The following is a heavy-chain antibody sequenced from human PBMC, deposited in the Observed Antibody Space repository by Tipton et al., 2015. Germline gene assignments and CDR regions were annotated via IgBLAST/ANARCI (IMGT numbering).Heavy chain of an antibody. CDR1: GGSVSSGNYY. V-gene: IGHV4-61*01. CDR3: ARARGRHGGLFDS. CDR2: ISYTDTT. D-gene: IGHD4-23*01. Sequence: GLVKPSESLSLTCNVSGGSVSSGNYYWSWIRQPPGKALEWIGYISYTDTTHYNPSLKSRVTISVDTSKTQFSLKMRSVTATDTAVYYCARARGRHGGLFDSWGQGTLVTVSS. J-gene: IGHJ4*02.